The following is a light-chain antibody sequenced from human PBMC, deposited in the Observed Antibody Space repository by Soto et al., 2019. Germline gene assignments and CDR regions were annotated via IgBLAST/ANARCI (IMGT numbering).Light chain of an antibody. J-gene: IGKJ4*01. CDR1: QSVSSY. V-gene: IGKV3-11*01. Sequence: EMVLPQSPATLSLSPGARATLSCRASQSVSSYLAWYQQQPGQAPRLLIYDASNRSTGTPSRFSGSGSGTDFTLTISSLVPEDFAVYYCQHRSNWPVTFGGGTKVEIK. CDR3: QHRSNWPVT. CDR2: DAS.